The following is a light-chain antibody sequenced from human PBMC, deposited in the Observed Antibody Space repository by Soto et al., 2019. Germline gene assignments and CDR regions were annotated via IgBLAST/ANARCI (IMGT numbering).Light chain of an antibody. CDR1: QDISTY. J-gene: IGKJ1*01. Sequence: IQLTQSPSSVSASVGDRVTITCRASQDISTYLAWYQQNPGRAPKLLIYLASTLHTGVPARFSGSGSGTYFTLTISSLQPEDFATYYCQQLDSDPPWTFGQGTRVEIK. V-gene: IGKV1-9*01. CDR3: QQLDSDPPWT. CDR2: LAS.